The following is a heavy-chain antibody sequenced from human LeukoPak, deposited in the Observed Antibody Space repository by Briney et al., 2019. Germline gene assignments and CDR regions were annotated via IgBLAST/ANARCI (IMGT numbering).Heavy chain of an antibody. D-gene: IGHD4-17*01. V-gene: IGHV3-33*01. CDR3: ARWGGDYSAFDI. CDR1: GFTFSGYG. J-gene: IGHJ3*02. Sequence: PGGSLRLSCAASGFTFSGYGMHWVRQAPGKGLEWVAVIWYDGSKKYHADPVKGRFTISRDNSKNTLYPQMNSLRAEDTAVYYCARWGGDYSAFDIWGQGTMVTVSS. CDR2: IWYDGSKK.